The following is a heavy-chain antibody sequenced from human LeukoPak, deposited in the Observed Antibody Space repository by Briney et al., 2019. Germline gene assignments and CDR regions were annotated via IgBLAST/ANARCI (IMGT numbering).Heavy chain of an antibody. D-gene: IGHD6-19*01. J-gene: IGHJ4*02. Sequence: SVKVSCKASGGTFSSYAISWVRQAPGQGLEWMGGIIPIFGAANYAQKFQGRVTITADESTSTAYMELSSLRSEDTAVYYCASSVGYSSGPFDYWGQGTLVTVSS. CDR2: IIPIFGAA. V-gene: IGHV1-69*01. CDR1: GGTFSSYA. CDR3: ASSVGYSSGPFDY.